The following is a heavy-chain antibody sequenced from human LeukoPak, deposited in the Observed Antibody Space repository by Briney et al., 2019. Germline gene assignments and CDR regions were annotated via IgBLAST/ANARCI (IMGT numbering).Heavy chain of an antibody. J-gene: IGHJ4*02. CDR2: INAVNGNT. V-gene: IGHV1-3*01. Sequence: ASVKVSCKASGYTFTAYGLHWVRQAPGQRLEWMGWINAVNGNTKYSQKFQGRVTITRDTSASTAYMELSSLRSEDTAVYYCARGRDYGDYVNYFDYWGQETLVTVSS. D-gene: IGHD4-17*01. CDR3: ARGRDYGDYVNYFDY. CDR1: GYTFTAYG.